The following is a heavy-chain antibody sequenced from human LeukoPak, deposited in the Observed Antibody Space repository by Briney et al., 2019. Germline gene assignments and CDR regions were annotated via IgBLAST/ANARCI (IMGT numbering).Heavy chain of an antibody. CDR3: ARVGGNSRKRYFDY. CDR1: GGSISSGSYY. CDR2: IYTSGNT. D-gene: IGHD4-23*01. J-gene: IGHJ4*02. V-gene: IGHV4-61*02. Sequence: SETLSLTCTVSGGSISSGSYYWSWIRQPAGKGLEWIGRIYTSGNTNYNPSLKSRVTISVDTSENQFSLKLSSVTAADTAVYYCARVGGNSRKRYFDYWGQGTLVTVSS.